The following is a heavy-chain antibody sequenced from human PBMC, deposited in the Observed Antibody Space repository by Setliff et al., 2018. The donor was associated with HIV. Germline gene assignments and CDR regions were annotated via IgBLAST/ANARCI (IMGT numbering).Heavy chain of an antibody. CDR3: ARGQQSSRLYYYYGMDV. J-gene: IGHJ6*02. Sequence: SETLSLTCTVSGGSISSGSYYWSWVRQPAGKGLEWIGRIYTSGSTNYNPSLKSRVTISVDTSKNQFSLKLSSVTAADTAVYYCARGQQSSRLYYYYGMDVWGQGTTVTVSS. D-gene: IGHD6-13*01. V-gene: IGHV4-61*02. CDR2: IYTSGST. CDR1: GGSISSGSYY.